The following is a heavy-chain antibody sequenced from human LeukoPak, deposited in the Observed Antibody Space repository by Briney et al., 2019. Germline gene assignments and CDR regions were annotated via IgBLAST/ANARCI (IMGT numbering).Heavy chain of an antibody. CDR2: IYYSGST. CDR1: GGSISSYY. CDR3: ARSFGSGWYYFDY. J-gene: IGHJ4*02. D-gene: IGHD6-19*01. Sequence: SETLSLTCTVSGGSISSYYWSWIRQPAVKGLEWIGYIYYSGSTNYNPSLKSRVTISVDTSKNQFSLKLSSVTAADTAVYYCARSFGSGWYYFDYWGQGTLVTVSS. V-gene: IGHV4-59*08.